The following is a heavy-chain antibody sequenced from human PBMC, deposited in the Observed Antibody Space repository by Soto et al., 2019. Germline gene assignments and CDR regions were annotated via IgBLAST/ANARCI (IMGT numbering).Heavy chain of an antibody. D-gene: IGHD6-6*01. CDR3: AREEYLIAARFLASWYGMDV. CDR2: IKQDGSEK. CDR1: GFTFSSYW. Sequence: GGSLRLSCAASGFTFSSYWMSWVRQAPGKGLEWVANIKQDGSEKYYVDSVKGRFTISRDNAKNSLYLQMNSLRAEDTAVYYCAREEYLIAARFLASWYGMDVWGQGTTVTVSS. V-gene: IGHV3-7*05. J-gene: IGHJ6*02.